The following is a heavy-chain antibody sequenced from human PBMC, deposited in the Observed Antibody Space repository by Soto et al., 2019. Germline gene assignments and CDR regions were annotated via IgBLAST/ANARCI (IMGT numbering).Heavy chain of an antibody. CDR1: GGSISNYY. J-gene: IGHJ5*02. D-gene: IGHD6-6*01. CDR2: IYTSGST. V-gene: IGHV4-4*07. Sequence: NPSETLSLTCTVSGGSISNYYWNWIRQPAGKGLEWIGRIYTSGSTNYSPSLKSRVTMSVDTSKNQFSLKVNSVTAADTAVYYCARGSYSISSWFDPWGQGXLVTVYS. CDR3: ARGSYSISSWFDP.